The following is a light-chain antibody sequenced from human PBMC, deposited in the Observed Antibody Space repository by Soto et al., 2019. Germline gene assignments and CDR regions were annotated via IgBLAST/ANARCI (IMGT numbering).Light chain of an antibody. Sequence: QSVLTQPPSVSAAPGQKVTISCSGSSSNIGNNYVSWYQQLPGTSPKLLIYDNNKRPSGIPDRFSGSKSGTSATLGITGLRTGDEADYYCGTWYSSLSAYVFGPGTKVTVL. CDR2: DNN. CDR3: GTWYSSLSAYV. CDR1: SSNIGNNY. J-gene: IGLJ1*01. V-gene: IGLV1-51*01.